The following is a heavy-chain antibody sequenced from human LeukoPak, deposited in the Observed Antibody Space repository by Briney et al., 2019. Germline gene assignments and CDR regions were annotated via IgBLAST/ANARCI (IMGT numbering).Heavy chain of an antibody. V-gene: IGHV3-48*01. D-gene: IGHD6-13*01. Sequence: GGSLRLSCAASGFTFSSYSMNWVRQAPGKGLEWVSYISSSSSTICYADSVKGRFTISRDNAKNSLYLQMNSLRAEDTAVYYCARNPSSSSWYGGYWGQGTLVTVSS. CDR1: GFTFSSYS. CDR3: ARNPSSSSWYGGY. CDR2: ISSSSSTI. J-gene: IGHJ4*02.